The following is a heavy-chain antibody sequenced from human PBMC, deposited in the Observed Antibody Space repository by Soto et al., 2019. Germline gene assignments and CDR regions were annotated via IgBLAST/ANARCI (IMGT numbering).Heavy chain of an antibody. V-gene: IGHV1-69*02. CDR2: IIPILGIA. Sequence: QVQLVQSGAEVKKPGSSVKVSCKASGGTFSSYTISWVRQAPGQGLEWMGRIIPILGIANYAQKFQGRVTITADKSTSTAXMXQSSLRAEDTAVYYCARVTGSPLVPGSHYSYYGMDVWGQGTTVTVSS. D-gene: IGHD6-13*01. CDR1: GGTFSSYT. J-gene: IGHJ6*02. CDR3: ARVTGSPLVPGSHYSYYGMDV.